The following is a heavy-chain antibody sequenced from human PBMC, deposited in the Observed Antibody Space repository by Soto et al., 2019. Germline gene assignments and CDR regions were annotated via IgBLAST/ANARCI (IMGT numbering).Heavy chain of an antibody. CDR3: ANYCGGDCYPDDYYGMDV. V-gene: IGHV3-23*01. D-gene: IGHD2-21*02. Sequence: GGSLRLSCAASGFTLSSYGMSWVRPAPGRGLDWVSAISGSDGSTYYADSVKGRFTNSRDNSKNTLYLQMNSLRAEDTAAYYCANYCGGDCYPDDYYGMDVWGQGTTVTVSS. CDR2: ISGSDGST. J-gene: IGHJ6*02. CDR1: GFTLSSYG.